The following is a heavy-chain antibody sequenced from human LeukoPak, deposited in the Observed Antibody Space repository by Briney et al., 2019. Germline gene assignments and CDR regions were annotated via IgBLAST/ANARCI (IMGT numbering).Heavy chain of an antibody. D-gene: IGHD1-26*01. CDR2: ISTSGDRT. CDR1: GLTLSNYG. CDR3: ARSAVGTSCCTAVDY. V-gene: IGHV3-23*01. J-gene: IGHJ4*02. Sequence: GGSLRLSCAVSGLTLSNYGMSWVRQAPGKGLEWVSGISTSGDRTYYADSVKGRFTISRDNSKNTLYLQMNSLRAEDTAEYYCARSAVGTSCCTAVDYWGQGTLVTVSS.